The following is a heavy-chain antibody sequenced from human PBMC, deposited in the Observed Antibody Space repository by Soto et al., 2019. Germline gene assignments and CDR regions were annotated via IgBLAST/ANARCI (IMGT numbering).Heavy chain of an antibody. V-gene: IGHV3-74*01. J-gene: IGHJ4*02. CDR2: ISSDGSSA. D-gene: IGHD2-21*02. CDR3: ARVFYCNSGDCYSNFDY. Sequence: EVQLVESGGGLVQSGGSLRLSCAASGFTFSGFYMHWVRQVPGKGLVWVSRISSDGSSADYADSVKGRFTISRDNAKNTLYLQMNSLTVEDTAVYYCARVFYCNSGDCYSNFDYWGQGTLVTVSS. CDR1: GFTFSGFY.